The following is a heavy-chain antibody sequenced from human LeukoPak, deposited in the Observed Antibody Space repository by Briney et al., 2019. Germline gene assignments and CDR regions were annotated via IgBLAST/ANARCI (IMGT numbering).Heavy chain of an antibody. CDR2: IDRDGIRR. J-gene: IGHJ4*02. V-gene: IGHV3-74*01. CDR1: GFTFSSYG. D-gene: IGHD3-3*01. Sequence: GRSLRLSCAASGFTFSSYGMHWVRQAPGKGLEWVSRIDRDGIRRDYADSAKGRFNTPRDNAKSTVYLEMNSLRAEDTAVYYCAASRWSGYLDYWGQGTLLTVSS. CDR3: AASRWSGYLDY.